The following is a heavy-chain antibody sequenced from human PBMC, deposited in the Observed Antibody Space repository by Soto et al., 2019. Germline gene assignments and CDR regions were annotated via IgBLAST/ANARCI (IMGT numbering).Heavy chain of an antibody. V-gene: IGHV3-23*01. CDR2: ISCCGGSA. Sequence: EVHLLESGGGVVQPGGSLRLSCVASGFNFKKFAMAWVRQAAGEGLEWVSGISCCGGSASYADSVKGRFSIARDDSKNTVYLQLNSLRVEDTAQYYCAKADGQQWLIPHLDNWGQGTLVTVS. D-gene: IGHD6-19*01. CDR3: AKADGQQWLIPHLDN. CDR1: GFNFKKFA. J-gene: IGHJ4*02.